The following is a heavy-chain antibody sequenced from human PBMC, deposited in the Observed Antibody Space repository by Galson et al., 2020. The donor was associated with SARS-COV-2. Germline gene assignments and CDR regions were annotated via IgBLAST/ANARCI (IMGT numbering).Heavy chain of an antibody. V-gene: IGHV1-8*01. CDR3: ARKEGSDFWSGYYPLGY. D-gene: IGHD3-3*01. CDR2: MNPNSGDT. Sequence: ASVKVSCKASGYTFTSYDINWVRQATGQGLEWMGWMNPNSGDTGYAQKFQGRVTMTRDPSISTAYMELSSLRSEDTAVYYCARKEGSDFWSGYYPLGYWGQGTLVTVSS. J-gene: IGHJ4*02. CDR1: GYTFTSYD.